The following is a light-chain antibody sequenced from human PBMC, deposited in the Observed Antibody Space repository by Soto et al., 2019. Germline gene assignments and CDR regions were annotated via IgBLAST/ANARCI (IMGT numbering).Light chain of an antibody. Sequence: EIVLTQSPATLSLSPGERATLSCRASQSVSSHLAWYQQKPGQTPRLLIYDASNRATVIPVRFSGSGSGTDFTLTIGSLEPEDFADYYCQPRSNRPLTFGGGTKVEIK. V-gene: IGKV3-11*01. J-gene: IGKJ4*01. CDR1: QSVSSH. CDR2: DAS. CDR3: QPRSNRPLT.